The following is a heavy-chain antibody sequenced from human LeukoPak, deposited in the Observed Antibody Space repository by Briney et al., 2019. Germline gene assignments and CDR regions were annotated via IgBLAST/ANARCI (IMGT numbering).Heavy chain of an antibody. V-gene: IGHV3-21*01. CDR1: GFTFSSYS. CDR2: ISSSSSYI. CDR3: AREINDYIWGSYRTNYFDY. J-gene: IGHJ4*02. Sequence: GGSLRLSCAASGFTFSSYSMNWVRQAPGKGLEWVSSISSSSSYIYYADPVKGRFTISRDNAKNSLYLQMNSLRAEDTAVYYCAREINDYIWGSYRTNYFDYWGQGTLVTVSS. D-gene: IGHD3-16*02.